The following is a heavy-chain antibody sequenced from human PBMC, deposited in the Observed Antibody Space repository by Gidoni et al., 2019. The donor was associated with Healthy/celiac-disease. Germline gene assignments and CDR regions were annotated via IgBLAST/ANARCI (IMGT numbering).Heavy chain of an antibody. Sequence: IYYSGSTYYNPSLKSRVTISVDTSKNQFSLKLSSVTAADTAVYYCARHARGYSYALVAYWGQGTLVTVSS. CDR2: IYYSGST. J-gene: IGHJ4*02. V-gene: IGHV4-39*01. D-gene: IGHD5-18*01. CDR3: ARHARGYSYALVAY.